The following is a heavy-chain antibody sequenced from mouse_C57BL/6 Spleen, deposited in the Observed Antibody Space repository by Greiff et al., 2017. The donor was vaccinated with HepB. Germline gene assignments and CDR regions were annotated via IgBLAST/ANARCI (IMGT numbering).Heavy chain of an antibody. D-gene: IGHD2-13*01. CDR1: GFTFSDYY. Sequence: EVMLVESGGGLVQPGGSLKLSCAASGFTFSDYYMYWVRQTPEKRLEWVAYISNGGGSTYYPDTVKGRFTISRDNAKNTLYLQMSRLKSEDTAMYYCARVTSWFAYWGQGTLVTVSA. CDR3: ARVTSWFAY. CDR2: ISNGGGST. J-gene: IGHJ3*01. V-gene: IGHV5-12*01.